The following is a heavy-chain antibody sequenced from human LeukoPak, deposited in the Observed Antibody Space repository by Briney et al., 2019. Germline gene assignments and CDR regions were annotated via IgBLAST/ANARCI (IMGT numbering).Heavy chain of an antibody. CDR2: IYYSGST. CDR1: GGPIRSYY. J-gene: IGHJ3*02. CDR3: ARDQWAYYYDSSGSPHAFDI. V-gene: IGHV4-59*01. Sequence: SETLSLTCTVSGGPIRSYYWSWIRQPPGKGLEWIGYIYYSGSTNYNPSLKSRVTISVDTSKNQFSLKLSSVAAADTAVYYCARDQWAYYYDSSGSPHAFDIWGQGTMVTVSS. D-gene: IGHD3-22*01.